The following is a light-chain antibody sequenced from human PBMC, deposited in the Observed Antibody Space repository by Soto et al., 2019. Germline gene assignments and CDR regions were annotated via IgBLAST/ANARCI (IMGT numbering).Light chain of an antibody. CDR2: AAS. J-gene: IGKJ3*01. CDR1: QSISSY. Sequence: DIQMTQSPSSLSASVGDRVTITCRASQSISSYLNWYQQKPGKAPKLLIYAASSLQSGVPSRFSGSGSGTDFTLTISSLQPEDFVTYYCQQSYNTPFTFGPGTKVDIK. CDR3: QQSYNTPFT. V-gene: IGKV1-39*01.